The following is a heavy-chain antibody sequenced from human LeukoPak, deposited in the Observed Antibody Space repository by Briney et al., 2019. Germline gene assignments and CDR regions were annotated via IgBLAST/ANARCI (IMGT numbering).Heavy chain of an antibody. V-gene: IGHV4-30-4*08. Sequence: PSETLSLTCTVSGGSISSGDYYWSWIRQPPGKGLEWIGYIYYSGSTYYNPSLKSRVTISVDTSKNQFSLKLSSVTAADTAVYYCARDPDKYYYDSSGYYEDYWGQGTLVTVSS. D-gene: IGHD3-22*01. J-gene: IGHJ4*02. CDR2: IYYSGST. CDR3: ARDPDKYYYDSSGYYEDY. CDR1: GGSISSGDYY.